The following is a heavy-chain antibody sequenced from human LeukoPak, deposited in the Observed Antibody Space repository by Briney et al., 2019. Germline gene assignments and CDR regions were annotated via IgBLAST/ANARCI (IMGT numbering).Heavy chain of an antibody. Sequence: GGSLRLSCAASGFTFSSYWMHWVRQAAGKGLVGVSRINSDGSSTNYADSVKGRFTISRDNAKNTLSLQMNSLRAEGTAVYYCARAGNSSSRRYFDYWGQGTLVTVSS. CDR3: ARAGNSSSRRYFDY. J-gene: IGHJ4*02. CDR2: INSDGSST. V-gene: IGHV3-74*01. D-gene: IGHD6-6*01. CDR1: GFTFSSYW.